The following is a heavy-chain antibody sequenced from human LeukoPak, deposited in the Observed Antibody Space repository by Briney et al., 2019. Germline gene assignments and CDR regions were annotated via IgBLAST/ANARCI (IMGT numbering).Heavy chain of an antibody. Sequence: PGGSLRLSCAASGFTFSSYAMSWVRQAPGKGLEWVSAISGSGGSTYYAGSVKGRFTISRDNSKNTLYLQMNSLRDEDTAVYHCAKDQRWESPHYLDSWGQGTLVTVSS. V-gene: IGHV3-23*01. J-gene: IGHJ4*02. CDR3: AKDQRWESPHYLDS. CDR1: GFTFSSYA. CDR2: ISGSGGST. D-gene: IGHD1-26*01.